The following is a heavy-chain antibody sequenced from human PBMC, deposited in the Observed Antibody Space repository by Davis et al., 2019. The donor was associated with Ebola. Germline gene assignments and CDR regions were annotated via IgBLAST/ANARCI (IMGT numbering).Heavy chain of an antibody. D-gene: IGHD6-6*01. CDR3: ASSSSSSAYYYYGMDV. J-gene: IGHJ6*02. V-gene: IGHV1-69*06. CDR2: IIPIFGTA. CDR1: GGTFSSYA. Sequence: SVKVSCKASGGTFSSYAISWVRQAPGQGLEWMGGIIPIFGTANYAQKFQGRVTITADKSTSTAYMELSSLRSEDTAVYYCASSSSSSAYYYYGMDVWGQGTTVIVSS.